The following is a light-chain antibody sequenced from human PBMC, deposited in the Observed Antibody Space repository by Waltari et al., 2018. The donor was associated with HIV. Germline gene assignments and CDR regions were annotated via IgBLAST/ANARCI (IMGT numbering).Light chain of an antibody. CDR3: ASYTTSSTRV. J-gene: IGLJ1*01. Sequence: QSALTQPASVSGSPGQSITISCTGTSSDVGPSNSVSWYQQHPGKVPRLMIYDVSNRASGVSNRFSGSKSGDTASLTISGLQPEDEADYYCASYTTSSTRVFGTGTEVTVV. CDR2: DVS. CDR1: SSDVGPSNS. V-gene: IGLV2-14*03.